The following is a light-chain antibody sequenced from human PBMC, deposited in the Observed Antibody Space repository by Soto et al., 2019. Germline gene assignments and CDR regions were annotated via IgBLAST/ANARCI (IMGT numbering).Light chain of an antibody. CDR1: QSISSS. CDR2: GAS. Sequence: DIQMTQSPSSLSASVGDRVTITCRASQSISSSLNWYQQQPGKAPKLLIYGASSLQSGVPSRFSGSGSGTDFTLSISSLQPEDFATYYCQQSYSTPLTFGGGTKVEIK. V-gene: IGKV1-39*01. J-gene: IGKJ4*01. CDR3: QQSYSTPLT.